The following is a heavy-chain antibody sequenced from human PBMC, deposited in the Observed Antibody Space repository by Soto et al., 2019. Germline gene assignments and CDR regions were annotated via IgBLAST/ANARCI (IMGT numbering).Heavy chain of an antibody. Sequence: QVQLVQSGAEVKTPGASVKVSCKASGYTFATYDINWVRQAPGQGLEWMGWMNPNSGNTGYAQKFQGRLTMTRDTALSVSHMEMSILRNEDTAVYYCARSDGYTFNLLDSWGQGTLVTVSS. CDR2: MNPNSGNT. CDR3: ARSDGYTFNLLDS. D-gene: IGHD2-21*01. J-gene: IGHJ5*01. CDR1: GYTFATYD. V-gene: IGHV1-8*01.